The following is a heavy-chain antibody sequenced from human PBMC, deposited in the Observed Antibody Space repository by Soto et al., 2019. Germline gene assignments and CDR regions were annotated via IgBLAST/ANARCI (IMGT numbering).Heavy chain of an antibody. CDR2: ISYDGSNK. D-gene: IGHD2-2*01. CDR1: GFTFSSYA. V-gene: IGHV3-30-3*01. CDR3: ARENQVVPAAMPIHYHYYYYYGMDV. Sequence: GGSLRLSCAASGFTFSSYAMHWVRQAPGKGLEWVAVISYDGSNKYYADSVKGRFTISRDNSKNTLYLQMNSLRAEDTAVYYCARENQVVPAAMPIHYHYYYYYGMDVWGQGTTVTVSS. J-gene: IGHJ6*02.